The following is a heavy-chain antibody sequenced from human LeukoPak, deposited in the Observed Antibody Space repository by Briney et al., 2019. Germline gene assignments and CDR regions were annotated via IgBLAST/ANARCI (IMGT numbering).Heavy chain of an antibody. J-gene: IGHJ4*02. Sequence: PGGSLRLSCAASGFTFDDYGMSWARQAPGKGLEWVSDINWNGGSTGYADSVKGRFTISRDNAKNSLYLQMNSLRAEDTALYYCARYFDPYYYGSGSPSFDYWGQGTLVTVSS. V-gene: IGHV3-20*04. D-gene: IGHD3-10*01. CDR3: ARYFDPYYYGSGSPSFDY. CDR2: INWNGGST. CDR1: GFTFDDYG.